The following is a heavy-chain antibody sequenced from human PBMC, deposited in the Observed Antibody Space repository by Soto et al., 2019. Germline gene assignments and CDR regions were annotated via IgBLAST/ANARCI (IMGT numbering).Heavy chain of an antibody. D-gene: IGHD3-3*01. V-gene: IGHV1-24*01. CDR2: FDPEDGET. Sequence: GASVKVSCKVSGYTLTELSMHWVRQAPGKGLEWMGGFDPEDGETIYAQKFQGRVTMTEDTSTDTAYMELSSLRSEDTAVYYCATRPSGAWYYDFWSGYYPFDYWGQEPWSPSPQ. J-gene: IGHJ4*01. CDR1: GYTLTELS. CDR3: ATRPSGAWYYDFWSGYYPFDY.